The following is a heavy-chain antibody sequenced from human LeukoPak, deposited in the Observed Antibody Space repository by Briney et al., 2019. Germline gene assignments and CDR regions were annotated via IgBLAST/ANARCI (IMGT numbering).Heavy chain of an antibody. V-gene: IGHV1-69*04. CDR1: GGTFISYA. CDR3: ARLNPEVGATPWFDP. Sequence: SVTVSCKASGGTFISYAISWVRQAPGQGLEWMGRIIPILGITNYAQKFQGRITITADKSTSTAYMELSSLRSEDTAVYYCARLNPEVGATPWFDPWGQGTLVTVSS. CDR2: IIPILGIT. J-gene: IGHJ5*02. D-gene: IGHD1-26*01.